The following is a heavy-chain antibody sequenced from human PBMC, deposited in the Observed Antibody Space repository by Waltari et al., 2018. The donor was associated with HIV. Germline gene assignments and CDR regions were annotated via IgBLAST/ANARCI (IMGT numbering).Heavy chain of an antibody. V-gene: IGHV3-23*01. D-gene: IGHD3-22*01. CDR3: AQDADSAGYSFFGF. J-gene: IGHJ4*02. Sequence: EVQLSESGGALAQPGGSLSLSCAASGSISKSAMTWVRQAPGKGLEWVSTISGDAEDPYYAASVQGRFIISRDNSRNIVSLQMKILRAEDTAIYYCAQDADSAGYSFFGFWGQGTLVVVSS. CDR2: ISGDAEDP. CDR1: GSISKSA.